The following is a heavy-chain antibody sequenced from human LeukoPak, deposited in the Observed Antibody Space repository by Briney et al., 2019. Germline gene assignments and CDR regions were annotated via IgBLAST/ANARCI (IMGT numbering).Heavy chain of an antibody. CDR3: ARDPGFIAAAGTDFDY. J-gene: IGHJ4*02. D-gene: IGHD6-13*01. Sequence: GASVKVSFKASGYTFTVYYMHWVRQAPGQGLEWMGRINPNSGGTNYAQKFQGRVTMTRDTSISTAYMELSRLRSDDTAVYYCARDPGFIAAAGTDFDYWGQGTLVTVSS. CDR2: INPNSGGT. CDR1: GYTFTVYY. V-gene: IGHV1-2*06.